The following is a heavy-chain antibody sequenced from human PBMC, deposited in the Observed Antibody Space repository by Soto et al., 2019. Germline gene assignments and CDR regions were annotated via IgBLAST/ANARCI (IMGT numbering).Heavy chain of an antibody. CDR1: GGSISSGDYY. CDR3: ARDNMVRGVSNWFDP. Sequence: PSETLSLTCTVSGGSISSGDYYWSWIRQPPGKGLEWIGYIYYSGSTYYNPSLKSRVTISVDTSKNQFSLKLSSVTAADTAVYYCARDNMVRGVSNWFDPWGQGTLVTVSS. CDR2: IYYSGST. V-gene: IGHV4-30-4*01. J-gene: IGHJ5*02. D-gene: IGHD3-10*01.